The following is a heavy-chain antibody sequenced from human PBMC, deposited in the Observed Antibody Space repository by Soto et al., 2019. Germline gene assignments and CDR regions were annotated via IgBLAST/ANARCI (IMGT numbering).Heavy chain of an antibody. J-gene: IGHJ6*02. CDR2: INAGNGNT. Sequence: ASVKVSCKASGYTFTSYAMHWVRQAPGQRLEWMGWINAGNGNTKYSQKFQGRVTITGDTSASTTYMELSSLRSEDTAVYYCASPTRGPTTHPYYYGMHVPGQATTVTVSS. CDR3: ASPTRGPTTHPYYYGMHV. V-gene: IGHV1-3*01. D-gene: IGHD1-26*01. CDR1: GYTFTSYA.